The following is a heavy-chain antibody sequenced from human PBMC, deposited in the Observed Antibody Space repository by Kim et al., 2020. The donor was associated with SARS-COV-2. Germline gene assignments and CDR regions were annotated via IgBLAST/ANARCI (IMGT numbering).Heavy chain of an antibody. D-gene: IGHD5-18*01. CDR3: AREDSYGTDGLDV. V-gene: IGHV3-7*01. Sequence: YYVDSVKGRLTISRDNAKNSLHLQMNGMSAEDTAVYYCAREDSYGTDGLDVWGQGTTVTVSS. J-gene: IGHJ6*02.